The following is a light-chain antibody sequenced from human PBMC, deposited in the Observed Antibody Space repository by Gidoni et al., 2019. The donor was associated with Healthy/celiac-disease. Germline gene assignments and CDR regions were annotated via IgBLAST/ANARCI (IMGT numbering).Light chain of an antibody. CDR3: QQYNSYSPCS. Sequence: DIQMTQSPSTLSASVGDRVTITCRASQSISSWLAWYQQKPGKAPKLLIYKASSLESGVPSRFSGSGSGTEFTLTISSLQPDDLATYDCQQYNSYSPCSFGQGTKLEIK. CDR2: KAS. V-gene: IGKV1-5*03. J-gene: IGKJ2*04. CDR1: QSISSW.